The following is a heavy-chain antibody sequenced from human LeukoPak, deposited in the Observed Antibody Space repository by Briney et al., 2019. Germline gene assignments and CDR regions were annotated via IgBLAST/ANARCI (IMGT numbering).Heavy chain of an antibody. CDR3: ARDRNSMITFGGVIVISPTYWYFDL. V-gene: IGHV4-39*07. Sequence: SETLSLTCTVSGGSISSSSYYWGWIRQPPGKGLEWIGSIYYSGSTYYNPSLKSRVTISVDTSKNQFSLKLSSVTAADTAVYYCARDRNSMITFGGVIVISPTYWYFDLWGRGTLVTVSS. CDR2: IYYSGST. D-gene: IGHD3-16*02. J-gene: IGHJ2*01. CDR1: GGSISSSSYY.